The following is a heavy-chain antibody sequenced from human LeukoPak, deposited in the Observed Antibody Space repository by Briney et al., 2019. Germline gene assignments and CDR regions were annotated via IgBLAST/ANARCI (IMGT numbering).Heavy chain of an antibody. D-gene: IGHD3-10*01. CDR2: IYPGDSDT. V-gene: IGHV5-51*01. Sequence: GESLKISCKGSGYNFTSYWIGWVRQMSGKGLEWMGIIYPGDSDTRYSPSFQGQVTISADKSISTAYLQWSSLKASDTAMYYCARHGAYGSGAYYYMDVWGKGTTVTVSS. J-gene: IGHJ6*03. CDR3: ARHGAYGSGAYYYMDV. CDR1: GYNFTSYW.